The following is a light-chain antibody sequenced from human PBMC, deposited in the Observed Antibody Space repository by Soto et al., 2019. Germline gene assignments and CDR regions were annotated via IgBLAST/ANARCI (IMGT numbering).Light chain of an antibody. J-gene: IGKJ4*01. V-gene: IGKV3-11*01. Sequence: EIVLTQSPATLSLSPGERATLSCRASQSVSSYLAWYQQRPGQAPRLLIYDASNRAPGIPARFSGSGSGTDFTLTISSLEPEEFAVYYCQHRSNWPLTLGGGTRVEIK. CDR3: QHRSNWPLT. CDR1: QSVSSY. CDR2: DAS.